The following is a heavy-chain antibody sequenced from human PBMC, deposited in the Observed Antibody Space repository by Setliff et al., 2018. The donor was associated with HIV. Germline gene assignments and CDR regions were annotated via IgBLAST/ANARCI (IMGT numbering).Heavy chain of an antibody. V-gene: IGHV3-30-3*01. J-gene: IGHJ4*02. CDR3: ASSYYYGSGSFDY. D-gene: IGHD3-10*01. CDR2: ISYDGSNK. CDR1: GFTFSSYA. Sequence: GGSLRLSCAASGFTFSSYAMHWVRQAPGKGLEWVAVISYDGSNKYYADSVKGRFTISRGNSKNTLYLQMNSLRAEDTAVYYCASSYYYGSGSFDYWGQGTLVTVSS.